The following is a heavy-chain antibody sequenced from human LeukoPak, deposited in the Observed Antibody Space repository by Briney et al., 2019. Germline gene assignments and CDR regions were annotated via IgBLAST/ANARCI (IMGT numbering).Heavy chain of an antibody. Sequence: GGSLRLSCAASGFTFSSYGMHWVRQAAGKGLEWVAVIWYDGSNKYYVDSVKGRFTISRDNSKNTLYLQMNSLRAEDTAVYYCARVRSGGSCYDYWGQGTLVTVSS. CDR1: GFTFSSYG. CDR2: IWYDGSNK. J-gene: IGHJ4*02. D-gene: IGHD2-15*01. V-gene: IGHV3-33*01. CDR3: ARVRSGGSCYDY.